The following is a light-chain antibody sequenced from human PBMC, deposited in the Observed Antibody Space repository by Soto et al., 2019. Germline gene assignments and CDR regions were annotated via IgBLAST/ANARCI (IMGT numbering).Light chain of an antibody. CDR3: QQGFSRPRT. CDR1: QSIRND. J-gene: IGKJ1*01. CDR2: TTS. V-gene: IGKV1-39*01. Sequence: DIQMTQSPSSLSASVGDRVTITCRASQSIRNDLNWYQQRPGKAPKLLMYTTSILERGVPSRFSGSGSGTDFTLTINNLQPEDFGTYVCQQGFSRPRTFGLGTTVEVK.